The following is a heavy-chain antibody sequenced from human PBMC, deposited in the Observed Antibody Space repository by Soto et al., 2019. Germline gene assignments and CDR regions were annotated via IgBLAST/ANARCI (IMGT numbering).Heavy chain of an antibody. J-gene: IGHJ4*02. V-gene: IGHV3-23*01. Sequence: EVQLLESGGGLVQPGGSLTLSCAASGFTFNNYAKNWVRQATGKGLEWVSAISGSGDKTYYADSVKGRFTISRDISKNVVYLQMNSLRADHTAVYYCAKVGEWFLYYFDYWGQGTLVTVSS. CDR2: ISGSGDKT. CDR3: AKVGEWFLYYFDY. CDR1: GFTFNNYA. D-gene: IGHD3-3*01.